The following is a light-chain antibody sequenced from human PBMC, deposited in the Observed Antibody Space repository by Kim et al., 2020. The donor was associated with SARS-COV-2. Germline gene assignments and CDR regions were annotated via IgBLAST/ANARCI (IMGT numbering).Light chain of an antibody. CDR1: QDVSSY. J-gene: IGKJ5*01. V-gene: IGKV1-9*01. CDR2: AAS. Sequence: ASVGDRVTITCRASQDVSSYFAWYQQNPGRAPKLLIHAASTLQSGVPSRFSSIGSETEFTLTISSLQPEEFATYYCQRLNDYPITFGQGTRLEIK. CDR3: QRLNDYPIT.